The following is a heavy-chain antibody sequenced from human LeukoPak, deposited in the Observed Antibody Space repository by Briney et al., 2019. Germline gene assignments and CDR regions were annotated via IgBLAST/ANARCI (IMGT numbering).Heavy chain of an antibody. CDR1: GYTFTGYY. CDR3: ARGTMIVVVITIIWFAA. CDR2: INPNSGGT. D-gene: IGHD3-22*01. J-gene: IGHJ5*01. V-gene: IGHV1-2*02. Sequence: ASVKVSCKASGYTFTGYYMHWVRQAPGQGLEWMGWINPNSGGTNYAQKFQGRVTMTRDTSISTAYMELSRLRSDDTAVYYCARGTMIVVVITIIWFAAWGQRTLVTVSS.